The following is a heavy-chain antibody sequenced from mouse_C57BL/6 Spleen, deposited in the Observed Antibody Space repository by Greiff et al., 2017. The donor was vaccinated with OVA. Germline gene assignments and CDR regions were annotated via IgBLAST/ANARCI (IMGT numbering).Heavy chain of an antibody. CDR1: GYTFTSYW. Sequence: QVQLQQPGAELVKPGASVKLSCKASGYTFTSYWMQWVKQRPGQGLEWIGEIDPSDSYTNYNQKFKGKATLTVDTSSSTAYMQLSSLTSENSAVYDCARYYGSSYYAKDYWGQGTSVTVSS. V-gene: IGHV1-50*01. CDR3: ARYYGSSYYAKDY. J-gene: IGHJ4*01. D-gene: IGHD1-1*01. CDR2: IDPSDSYT.